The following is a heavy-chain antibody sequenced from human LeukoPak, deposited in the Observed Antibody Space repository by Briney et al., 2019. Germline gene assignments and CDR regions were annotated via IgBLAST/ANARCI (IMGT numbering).Heavy chain of an antibody. D-gene: IGHD6-19*01. J-gene: IGHJ5*02. CDR3: SRDGTHFSSGYRGRYPNCFDP. CDR1: GYTFTSYA. V-gene: IGHV1-3*01. CDR2: INAGHGNP. Sequence: ASVKVSCQASGYTFTSYAMHWVRQAPGQRLEWMGWINAGHGNPKYSQKFQGRVTITRNTSASTAYMELSSLRSEDTAVYYCSRDGTHFSSGYRGRYPNCFDPWGQGTLVTVSS.